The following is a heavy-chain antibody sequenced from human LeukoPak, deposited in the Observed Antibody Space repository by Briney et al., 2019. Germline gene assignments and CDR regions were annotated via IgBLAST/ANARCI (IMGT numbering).Heavy chain of an antibody. D-gene: IGHD2-8*02. Sequence: PSETLSLTCTVSGGSISSGDYYWSWIRQPPGKGLEWIGYIYYSGSTYYNPSLKSRVTVSVDTSKNQFSLKLSSVTAADTAVYYCARSSLTGWFDPWGQGTLVTVSS. CDR2: IYYSGST. V-gene: IGHV4-30-4*01. J-gene: IGHJ5*02. CDR3: ARSSLTGWFDP. CDR1: GGSISSGDYY.